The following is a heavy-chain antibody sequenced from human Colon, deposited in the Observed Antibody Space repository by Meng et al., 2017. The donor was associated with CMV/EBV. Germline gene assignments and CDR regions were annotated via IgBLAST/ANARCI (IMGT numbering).Heavy chain of an antibody. D-gene: IGHD1-1*01. CDR3: ARDFQNDGNAFDV. CDR2: IGYDGRSD. J-gene: IGHJ3*01. CDR1: GFMFISYG. Sequence: GGSLRLSCAASGFMFISYGMHWVRQAPGKGLEWVAVIGYDGRSDSYADSVRGRFTITRDNAKNSLYLQLNSLRANDTAVYYCARDFQNDGNAFDVWGQGAMVTVSS. V-gene: IGHV3-33*01.